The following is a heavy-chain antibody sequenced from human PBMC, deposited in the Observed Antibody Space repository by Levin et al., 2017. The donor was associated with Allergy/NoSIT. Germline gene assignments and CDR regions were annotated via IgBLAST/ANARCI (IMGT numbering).Heavy chain of an antibody. CDR1: GFTFSNYG. D-gene: IGHD6-19*01. Sequence: PGGSLRLSCAASGFTFSNYGMSWVRQAPGKGLEWVSAISGSGASTKYADSVKGRFTISRDNSKNTLYLQMNSLRAEDTAVYYCAKRGSSDWYGEFDYWGQGTLVTVSS. CDR2: ISGSGAST. V-gene: IGHV3-23*01. CDR3: AKRGSSDWYGEFDY. J-gene: IGHJ4*02.